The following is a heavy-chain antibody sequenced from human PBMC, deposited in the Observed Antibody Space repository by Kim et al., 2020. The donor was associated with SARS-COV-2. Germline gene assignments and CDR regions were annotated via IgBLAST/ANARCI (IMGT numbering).Heavy chain of an antibody. CDR2: IDPSDSYT. V-gene: IGHV5-10-1*01. CDR1: GYSFTSYW. J-gene: IGHJ3*02. CDR3: ARPYGGKRGGRDAFDI. Sequence: GESLKISCKGSGYSFTSYWISWVRQMPGKGLEWMGRIDPSDSYTNYSPSFQGHVTISADKSISTAYLQWSSLKASDTAMYYCARPYGGKRGGRDAFDIWGQGTMVTVSS. D-gene: IGHD4-17*01.